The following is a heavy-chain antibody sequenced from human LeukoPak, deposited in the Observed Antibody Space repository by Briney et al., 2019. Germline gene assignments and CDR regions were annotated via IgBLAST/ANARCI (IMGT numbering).Heavy chain of an antibody. CDR1: GYTFTTYY. J-gene: IGHJ4*02. V-gene: IGHV1-2*02. CDR3: ARGVADFWSGYSYYFDY. D-gene: IGHD3-3*01. CDR2: INPNSGGT. Sequence: GASVKVSCKASGYTFTTYYMHWVRQAPGQGLEWMGWINPNSGGTNYAQKFQGRVTMTRDTSISTAYMELSRLRSDDTAVYYCARGVADFWSGYSYYFDYWGQGTLVTVSS.